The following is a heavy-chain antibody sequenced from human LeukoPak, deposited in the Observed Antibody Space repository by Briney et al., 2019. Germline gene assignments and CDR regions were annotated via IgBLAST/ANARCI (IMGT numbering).Heavy chain of an antibody. J-gene: IGHJ5*02. CDR3: ARGTTVTTCWFDP. D-gene: IGHD4-17*01. Sequence: GSLRLSCAASGFTFSSYSMNWVRQAPGKGLEWVSSISSSSSYIYYSDSVKGRFTISRDNAKNSLYLPMNSLRAEGTAVYYCARGTTVTTCWFDPWGQGTLVTVSS. CDR1: GFTFSSYS. CDR2: ISSSSSYI. V-gene: IGHV3-21*01.